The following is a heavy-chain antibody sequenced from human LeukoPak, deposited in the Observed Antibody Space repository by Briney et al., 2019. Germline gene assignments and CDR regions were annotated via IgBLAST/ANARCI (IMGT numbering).Heavy chain of an antibody. Sequence: GGSLRLSCAASGFTFSSYEMNWVRQAPGKGLEWVSYISSSSSTIYYADSVKGRFTISRDNAKNSLYLQMNSLRAEDTAVYYCARVSSGLGAAAYDAFDIWGQGTMVTVSS. D-gene: IGHD6-19*01. CDR2: ISSSSSTI. J-gene: IGHJ3*02. CDR3: ARVSSGLGAAAYDAFDI. CDR1: GFTFSSYE. V-gene: IGHV3-48*01.